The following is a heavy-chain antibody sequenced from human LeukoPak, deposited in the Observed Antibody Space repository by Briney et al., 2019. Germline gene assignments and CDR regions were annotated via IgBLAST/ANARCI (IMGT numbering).Heavy chain of an antibody. CDR1: GYTFTGYY. Sequence: ASVKVSCKASGYTFTGYYMYWVRQAPGQGLEWVGWINPNSGGPNYAQKFQGRVTMTRDTSISTAYMELSRLRSDDTAVYYCARTRGSYSSEDWGQGTLVTVSS. CDR2: INPNSGGP. J-gene: IGHJ4*02. D-gene: IGHD1-26*01. CDR3: ARTRGSYSSED. V-gene: IGHV1-2*02.